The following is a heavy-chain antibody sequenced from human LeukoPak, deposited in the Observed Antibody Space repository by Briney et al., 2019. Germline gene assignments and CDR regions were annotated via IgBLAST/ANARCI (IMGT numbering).Heavy chain of an antibody. D-gene: IGHD1-7*01. J-gene: IGHJ4*02. V-gene: IGHV1-18*01. CDR1: GYTFKSYG. Sequence: ASVKASCLASGYTFKSYGISWVRQPPGQGLGWVGCIRGYNGETNNAQSLQGRVTMTTNTSTSTAYKELRTLISDDAAVYYCATGAPRAVWNFYFDYWGQGTLVTVSS. CDR2: IRGYNGET. CDR3: ATGAPRAVWNFYFDY.